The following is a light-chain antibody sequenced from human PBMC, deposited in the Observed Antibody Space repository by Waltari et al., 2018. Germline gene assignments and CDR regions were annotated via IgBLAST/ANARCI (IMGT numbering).Light chain of an antibody. V-gene: IGKV1-39*01. Sequence: DIQMTQSPSSLSASVGDRVTITCRASHSISTYLNWYQQRPGKAPNLRIYAASSLQSGVPFWFSGSGSGTHFTLTISSLQPEDFATYYCQQSYTTPRTFGQGTKVDIK. CDR3: QQSYTTPRT. J-gene: IGKJ1*01. CDR1: HSISTY. CDR2: AAS.